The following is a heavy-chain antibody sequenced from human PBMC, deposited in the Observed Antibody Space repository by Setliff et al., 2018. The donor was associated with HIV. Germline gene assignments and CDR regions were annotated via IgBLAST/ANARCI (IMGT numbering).Heavy chain of an antibody. V-gene: IGHV4-31*03. D-gene: IGHD3-16*02. CDR3: ARESFNQGELSSKPDASDI. J-gene: IGHJ3*02. CDR2: IYYSGST. CDR1: GGSISSGDYY. Sequence: SETLSLTCTVSGGSISSGDYYWSWIRQHPGKGLAWVGYIYYSGSTYYNPSLKSRVTISVDTSKNQFSLKLSSVTAADTAVYYCARESFNQGELSSKPDASDIWGQGTMVTVSS.